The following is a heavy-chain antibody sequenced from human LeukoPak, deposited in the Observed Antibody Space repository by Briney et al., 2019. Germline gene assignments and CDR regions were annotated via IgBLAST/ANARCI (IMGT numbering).Heavy chain of an antibody. Sequence: ASVKVSCKASGYTFTGYYMHWVPHAPGQGLECMRQITPNRDGTNYAQKSQGRVTMTRDASISTAYMELSRLRSDDTAVYYCARDSDYVASGFDYWGQGTLVTVSS. CDR2: ITPNRDGT. CDR3: ARDSDYVASGFDY. J-gene: IGHJ4*02. D-gene: IGHD4-17*01. V-gene: IGHV1-2*06. CDR1: GYTFTGYY.